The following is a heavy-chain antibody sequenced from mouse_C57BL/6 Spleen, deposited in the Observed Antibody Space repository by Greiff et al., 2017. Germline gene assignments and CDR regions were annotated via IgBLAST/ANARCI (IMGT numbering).Heavy chain of an antibody. V-gene: IGHV1-26*01. J-gene: IGHJ4*01. D-gene: IGHD4-1*02. CDR1: GYTFTDYY. CDR3: ARLPTGTRAMDY. Sequence: VQLQQSGPELVKPGASVKISCKASGYTFTDYYMNWVKQSHGKSLEWIGDINPNNGGTSYNQKFKGKATLTVDKSSSTAYMELRSLTSEDSAVYYCARLPTGTRAMDYWGQGTSVTVSS. CDR2: INPNNGGT.